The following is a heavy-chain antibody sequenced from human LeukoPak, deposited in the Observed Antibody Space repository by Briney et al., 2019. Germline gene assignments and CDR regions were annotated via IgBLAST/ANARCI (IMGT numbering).Heavy chain of an antibody. D-gene: IGHD3-22*01. V-gene: IGHV3-74*01. J-gene: IGHJ4*02. CDR3: ASESSPNYYDSSGYYLE. Sequence: GGSSTSYADSVKGRFTISRDNAKNTLYLQMNSLRAEDTAVYYCASESSPNYYDSSGYYLEWGQGTLVTVSS. CDR2: GGSST.